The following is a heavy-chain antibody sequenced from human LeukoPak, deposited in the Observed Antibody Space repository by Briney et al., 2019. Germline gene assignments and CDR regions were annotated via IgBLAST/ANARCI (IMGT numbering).Heavy chain of an antibody. D-gene: IGHD1-26*01. V-gene: IGHV4-39*01. J-gene: IGHJ5*02. Sequence: SETLSLTCTVSGGSTSSSSYYWGWIGQAPGKGLEWIGSIYYSGSTYYNPSLKSRVTISVDTSKNQFFLKLSSVTAADTAVYSCASLGLRVGASNWFDPWGQGTLVTVSS. CDR1: GGSTSSSSYY. CDR3: ASLGLRVGASNWFDP. CDR2: IYYSGST.